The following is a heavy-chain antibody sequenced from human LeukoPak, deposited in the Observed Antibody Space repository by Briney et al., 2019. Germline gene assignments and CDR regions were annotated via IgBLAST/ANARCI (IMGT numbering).Heavy chain of an antibody. Sequence: PRRSRRLSCAASGFTFSSYAMHWVRQAPGKGLEWVAVISYGSKKYYVDSVKGRFTISRDNSKNTLYLQMNSLRTEDTAVYYCARDGYDLNTPLVSTVFDCWGQGTPVAVSS. V-gene: IGHV3-30*04. CDR1: GFTFSSYA. CDR3: ARDGYDLNTPLVSTVFDC. CDR2: ISYGSKK. J-gene: IGHJ4*02. D-gene: IGHD5-18*01.